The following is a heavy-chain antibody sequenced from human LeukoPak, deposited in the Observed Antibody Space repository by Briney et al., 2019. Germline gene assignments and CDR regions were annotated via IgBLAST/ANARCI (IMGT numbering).Heavy chain of an antibody. J-gene: IGHJ4*02. CDR3: ASGGDYAGVAALLRH. D-gene: IGHD4-17*01. CDR2: LSIRNIII. CDR1: GFNFSASY. Sequence: TGGSLRLSCAASGFNFSASYMAWIRLTPGKRLEWVSYLSIRNIIINYADSVRGRFIISRDDTKKSLYLQMNNLRIEDTAIYYCASGGDYAGVAALLRHWGQGSLVTVSS. V-gene: IGHV3-11*01.